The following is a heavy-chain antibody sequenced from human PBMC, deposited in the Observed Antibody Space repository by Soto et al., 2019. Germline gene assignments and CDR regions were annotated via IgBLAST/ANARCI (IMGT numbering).Heavy chain of an antibody. D-gene: IGHD5-18*01. CDR2: ISYDGTNK. CDR1: GFTFSTYA. J-gene: IGHJ6*02. CDR3: AKDGGGYNYGYVMLDKYYYGMDV. V-gene: IGHV3-30-3*01. Sequence: QVQLVESGGGVVQPGRSLRLSCAASGFTFSTYAMHWFRQSPGKGLEWVAVISYDGTNKYYADSVRGRFTISRDNSKNTLFLQMNSLRAEHTAVYYCAKDGGGYNYGYVMLDKYYYGMDVWGQGTTVTVSS.